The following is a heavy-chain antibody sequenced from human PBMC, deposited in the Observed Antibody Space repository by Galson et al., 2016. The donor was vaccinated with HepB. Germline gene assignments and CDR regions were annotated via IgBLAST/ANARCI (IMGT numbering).Heavy chain of an antibody. D-gene: IGHD4-17*01. Sequence: SLRLSCAASGFTFSSYGMHWVRQAPGKGLEWVAVISYDGSNKYYADSVKGRFTISRDNSKNTLYLQMNSLRTEDTAVYYCAKLYRDYVTGDAFDIWGQGTMVTVSS. CDR1: GFTFSSYG. CDR2: ISYDGSNK. CDR3: AKLYRDYVTGDAFDI. J-gene: IGHJ3*02. V-gene: IGHV3-30*18.